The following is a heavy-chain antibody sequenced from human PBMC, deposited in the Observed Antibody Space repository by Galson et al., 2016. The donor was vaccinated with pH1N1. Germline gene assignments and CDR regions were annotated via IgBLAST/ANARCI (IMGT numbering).Heavy chain of an antibody. CDR3: ARGVIDYDFWSGYQANAAFDI. J-gene: IGHJ3*02. V-gene: IGHV6-1*01. CDR2: TYYMSKWYN. Sequence: CAISGDSVSSNSATWNWIRQSPSRGREWLGRTYYMSKWYNDYAESVKSRIIISPDTSKNQLSLQLNSVTPADTAVYYCARGVIDYDFWSGYQANAAFDIWGQGTMVIVSS. CDR1: GDSVSSNSAT. D-gene: IGHD3-3*01.